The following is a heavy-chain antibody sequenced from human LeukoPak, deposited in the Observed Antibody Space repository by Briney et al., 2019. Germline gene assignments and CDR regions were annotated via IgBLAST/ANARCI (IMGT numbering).Heavy chain of an antibody. Sequence: SETLSLTCTVSGGSVSSYYWSWIRQPPGKGLEWIGYIHYSGSTNYNPSLKSRVTISVDTSKNQFSLAVTSVTAADTAVYYCVRGCSGGGCHDYWGQGTLVTVSS. CDR3: VRGCSGGGCHDY. J-gene: IGHJ4*02. V-gene: IGHV4-59*02. CDR2: IHYSGST. CDR1: GGSVSSYY. D-gene: IGHD2-15*01.